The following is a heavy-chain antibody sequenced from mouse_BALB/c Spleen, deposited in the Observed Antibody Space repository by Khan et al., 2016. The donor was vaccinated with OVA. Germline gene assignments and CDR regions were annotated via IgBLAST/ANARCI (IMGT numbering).Heavy chain of an antibody. CDR1: GFSLSRYS. Sequence: QVQLKESGPGLVAPSQSLSITCIVSGFSLSRYSVHWVRQPPGKGLEWLGVIWAGGSTDYNSALKSRLSISKDNSKSQVFLQMNSLQTDDTAMYFCARNRDGGSYWYFDVWGAGTTVTVSS. D-gene: IGHD3-3*01. V-gene: IGHV2-6-4*01. J-gene: IGHJ1*01. CDR2: IWAGGST. CDR3: ARNRDGGSYWYFDV.